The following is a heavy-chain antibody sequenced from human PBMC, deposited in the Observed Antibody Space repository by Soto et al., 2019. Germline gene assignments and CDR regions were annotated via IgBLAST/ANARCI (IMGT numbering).Heavy chain of an antibody. J-gene: IGHJ2*01. V-gene: IGHV4-39*01. CDR1: GGSISSSSYY. Sequence: QLQLQESGPGLVKPSETLSLTCTVSGGSISSSSYYWGWIRQPPGKGLEWIGSIYYSGSTYYNPSLKSRVTISVDTSKNQFSLKLSSVTAADTAVYYCARQGIASTGNGYFDLWGRGTLVTVSS. CDR3: ARQGIASTGNGYFDL. CDR2: IYYSGST. D-gene: IGHD2-15*01.